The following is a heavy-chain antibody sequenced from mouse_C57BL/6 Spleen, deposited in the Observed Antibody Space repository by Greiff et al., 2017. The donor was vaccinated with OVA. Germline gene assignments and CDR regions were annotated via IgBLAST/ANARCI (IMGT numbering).Heavy chain of an antibody. D-gene: IGHD3-1*01. CDR1: GYTFTSYW. CDR2: IYPGSGST. J-gene: IGHJ2*01. V-gene: IGHV1-55*01. CDR3: AKRANNPRDN. Sequence: VQLQQPGAELVKPGASVKMSCKASGYTFTSYWITWVKQRPGQGLEWIGDIYPGSGSTNYNEKFKSKAILTVDTSSSTAYMQLSRLTYEGSAVYYCAKRANNPRDNWGEGTTLSVSS.